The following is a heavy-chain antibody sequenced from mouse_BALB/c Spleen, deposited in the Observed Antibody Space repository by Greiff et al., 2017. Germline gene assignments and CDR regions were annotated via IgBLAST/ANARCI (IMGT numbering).Heavy chain of an antibody. D-gene: IGHD2-14*01. CDR3: ARDDRYGPLPY. J-gene: IGHJ3*01. Sequence: EVKLVESGGDLVKPGGSLKLSCAASGFTFSSYGMSWVRQTPDKRLEWVATISSGGSYTYYPDSVKGRFTISRDNAKNTLYLQMSSLKSEDTAMYYCARDDRYGPLPYWGQGTLVTVSA. CDR2: ISSGGSYT. CDR1: GFTFSSYG. V-gene: IGHV5-6*01.